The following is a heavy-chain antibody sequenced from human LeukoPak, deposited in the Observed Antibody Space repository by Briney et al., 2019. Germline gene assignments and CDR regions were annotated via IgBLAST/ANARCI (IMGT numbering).Heavy chain of an antibody. Sequence: PGESLRLSCAASRFTFTNSWMHWVRQAPGKGLVWVSRINSDGSSTTYADFVKGRFTISRDNAKNTLYLQMNSLRAEDTAVYYCARDHWDYYYVDVWGKGTTVTVSS. D-gene: IGHD7-27*01. CDR3: ARDHWDYYYVDV. CDR1: RFTFTNSW. V-gene: IGHV3-74*01. J-gene: IGHJ6*03. CDR2: INSDGSST.